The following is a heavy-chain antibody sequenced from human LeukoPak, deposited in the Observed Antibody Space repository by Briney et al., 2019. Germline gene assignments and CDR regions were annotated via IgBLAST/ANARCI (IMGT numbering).Heavy chain of an antibody. CDR2: ISSSSSTI. Sequence: PGGSLRLSCAASGFTLSSYSMNWVRQAPGKGLEWVSYISSSSSTIYYADSVKGRFTISRDNAKNSLYLQMNSLRAEDTAVYYCARQVRVVVTRYNWFDPWGQGTLVTVSS. CDR3: ARQVRVVVTRYNWFDP. CDR1: GFTLSSYS. D-gene: IGHD2-21*02. J-gene: IGHJ5*02. V-gene: IGHV3-48*01.